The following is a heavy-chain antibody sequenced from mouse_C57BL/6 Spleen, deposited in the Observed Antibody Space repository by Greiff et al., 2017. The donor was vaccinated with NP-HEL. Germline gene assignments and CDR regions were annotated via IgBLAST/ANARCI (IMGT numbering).Heavy chain of an antibody. J-gene: IGHJ1*03. CDR3: ARGYGSSRWYFDV. CDR1: GYAFSSYW. D-gene: IGHD1-1*01. Sequence: VKLQQSGAELVKPGASVKISCKASGYAFSSYWMNWVKQRPGKGLEWIGQIYPGDGDTNYNGKFKGKATLTADKSSSTAYMQLSSLTSEDSAVYFCARGYGSSRWYFDVWGTGTTVTVSS. CDR2: IYPGDGDT. V-gene: IGHV1-80*01.